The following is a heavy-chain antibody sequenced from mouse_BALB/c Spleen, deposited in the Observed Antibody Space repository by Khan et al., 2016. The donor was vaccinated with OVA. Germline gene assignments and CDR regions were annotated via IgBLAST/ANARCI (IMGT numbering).Heavy chain of an antibody. CDR1: GYSFTLYY. J-gene: IGHJ3*01. CDR2: VNPNTGGS. CDR3: ARGYDFFAY. V-gene: IGHV1-26*01. Sequence: EVQLQQSGPDLVKPGASVKISCKASGYSFTLYYMTWVKQSHGKSLEWIGRVNPNTGGSDYNQEFKGKAILTVAKSSNTAYMELHSLTAEDAAVYYCARGYDFFAYWGQGTLVTVSA. D-gene: IGHD2-14*01.